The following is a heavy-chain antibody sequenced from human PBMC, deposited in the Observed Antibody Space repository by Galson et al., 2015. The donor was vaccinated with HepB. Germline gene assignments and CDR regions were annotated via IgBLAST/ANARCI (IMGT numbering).Heavy chain of an antibody. CDR2: ISAGGDTT. V-gene: IGHV3-23*01. Sequence: SLRLSCAASGFTFSNYAMTWVRQAPGRGLEWVSSISAGGDTTYYADSVKGRFTIPRDNAKNSLFLQMNSLRGEDTAVYYCARGYCSSASCYNHYYYGMDVWGQGTTVTVSS. CDR3: ARGYCSSASCYNHYYYGMDV. J-gene: IGHJ6*02. CDR1: GFTFSNYA. D-gene: IGHD2-2*02.